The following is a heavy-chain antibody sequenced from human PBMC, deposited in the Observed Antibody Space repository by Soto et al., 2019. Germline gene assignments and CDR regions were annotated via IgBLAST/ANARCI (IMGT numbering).Heavy chain of an antibody. CDR2: IIPIFGTA. CDR1: GGTFSSYA. D-gene: IGHD3-10*01. CDR3: ALAMVRGVLIRGGPYYYYGMDV. Sequence: SVKVSCKASGGTFSSYAISWVRQAPGQGLEWMGGIIPIFGTANYAQKFQGRVTITADKSTSTAYMELSSLRSEDTAVYYCALAMVRGVLIRGGPYYYYGMDVWGQGTTFTVS. J-gene: IGHJ6*02. V-gene: IGHV1-69*06.